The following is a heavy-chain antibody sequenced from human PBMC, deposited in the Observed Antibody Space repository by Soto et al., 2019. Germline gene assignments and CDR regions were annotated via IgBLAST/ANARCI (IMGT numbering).Heavy chain of an antibody. J-gene: IGHJ4*02. D-gene: IGHD4-17*01. CDR3: ARGGGYYGVLFDY. Sequence: QLQLQESGPGLLRPSETLSLTCNVSGGAISSSSYFWGWVRQPPGKTLEWIGHILYSGTTHYNESLKRRGTISVDTCKNPFSLRLHSVTPADTSVYYCARGGGYYGVLFDYWGQGTLVPVSS. CDR2: ILYSGTT. V-gene: IGHV4-39*01. CDR1: GGAISSSSYF.